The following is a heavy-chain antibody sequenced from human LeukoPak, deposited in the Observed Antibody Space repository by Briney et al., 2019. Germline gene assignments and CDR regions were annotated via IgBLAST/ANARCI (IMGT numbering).Heavy chain of an antibody. J-gene: IGHJ5*02. V-gene: IGHV5-51*01. CDR3: VRQRGSSGTINHFDP. CDR2: VYPDDSDS. Sequence: GESLKISCETSGYSFTTYWIGWVRQMPGTGLEWVGAVYPDDSDSRYSPSFQGQVVISADRSIRTAYLQWNSLKTSDTAMYYCVRQRGSSGTINHFDPWGQGTLVTVSS. D-gene: IGHD3-10*01. CDR1: GYSFTTYW.